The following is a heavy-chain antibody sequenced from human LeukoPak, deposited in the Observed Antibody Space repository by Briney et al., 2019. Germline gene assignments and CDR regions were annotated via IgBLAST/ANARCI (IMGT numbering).Heavy chain of an antibody. CDR3: ARLDIGDSGNPNWFDP. CDR2: VTHTGGT. CDR1: GGSISGYY. V-gene: IGHV4-34*01. Sequence: SETLSLTCAVYGGSISGYYWSWIRQPPGEGLEWIGEVTHTGGTNYNPSLKSRVTISLDTFKNQFSLKLTSVTAADTAVFYCARLDIGDSGNPNWFDPWGQGTLVTVSS. J-gene: IGHJ5*02. D-gene: IGHD5-12*01.